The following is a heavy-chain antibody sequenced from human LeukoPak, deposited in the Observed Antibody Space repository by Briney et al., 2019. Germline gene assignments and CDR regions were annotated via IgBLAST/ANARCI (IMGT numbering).Heavy chain of an antibody. V-gene: IGHV3-21*01. CDR2: ISSSSSYI. CDR1: GFIFSSYP. Sequence: GGSLRLSCAASGFIFSSYPLNWVRQAPGKGLEWVSSISSSSSYIYYADSVKGRFTISRDNAKNSLYLQMNSLRAEDTAVYYCAREDSSGWYGPRHFDYWGQGTLVTVSS. J-gene: IGHJ4*02. CDR3: AREDSSGWYGPRHFDY. D-gene: IGHD6-19*01.